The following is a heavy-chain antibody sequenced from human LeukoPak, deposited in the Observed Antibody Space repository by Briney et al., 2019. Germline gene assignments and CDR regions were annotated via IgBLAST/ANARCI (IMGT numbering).Heavy chain of an antibody. CDR3: VRGAAFWNGVDY. CDR2: INSDGLIT. V-gene: IGHV3-74*01. J-gene: IGHJ4*02. CDR1: GFTFSGYW. Sequence: GGSLRLSCAASGFTFSGYWMHWVRQPPGKGLVWVSRINSDGLITNYADSVKGRFTIFRDNANTLYLQMNGLRAEDTAVYYCVRGAAFWNGVDYWGQGTLVTVSS. D-gene: IGHD3-3*01.